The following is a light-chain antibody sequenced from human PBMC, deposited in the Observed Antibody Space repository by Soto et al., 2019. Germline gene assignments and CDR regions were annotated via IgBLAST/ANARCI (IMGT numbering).Light chain of an antibody. V-gene: IGKV3-20*01. J-gene: IGKJ2*01. CDR3: HQYGSTPRT. CDR2: GIS. Sequence: EIVLTQSPGTLALSPGERATLSCRASQSVVDNYFSWFQQKPGQAPRLLIYGISSRATGIPDRFSGSVSGTDFTLTISRLEPEDFAVYYCHQYGSTPRTFGQGTKLEIK. CDR1: QSVVDNY.